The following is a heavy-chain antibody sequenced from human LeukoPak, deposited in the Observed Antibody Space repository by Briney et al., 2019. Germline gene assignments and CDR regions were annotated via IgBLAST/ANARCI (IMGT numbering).Heavy chain of an antibody. CDR1: GFTFSSYA. J-gene: IGHJ4*02. V-gene: IGHV3-23*01. CDR3: AKASHYDNSGYQYYFDY. CDR2: ISGSGGST. Sequence: GGSLRLSCAASGFTFSSYAMSWVRQAPGKGLNWVSAISGSGGSTYYAHSVKGRFTISRDNSKNTLYLQVNSLRAEDTAVYYCAKASHYDNSGYQYYFDYWGQGTLVTVSS. D-gene: IGHD3-22*01.